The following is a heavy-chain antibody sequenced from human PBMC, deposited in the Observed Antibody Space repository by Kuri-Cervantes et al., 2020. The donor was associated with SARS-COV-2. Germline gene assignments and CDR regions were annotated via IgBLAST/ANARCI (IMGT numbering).Heavy chain of an antibody. CDR3: ARHSPRSSYYYYMDV. V-gene: IGHV4-39*01. J-gene: IGHJ6*03. CDR1: GGSISSSSYY. CDR2: IYYSGST. Sequence: ESLKISCTVSGGSISSSSYYWGWIRQPPGKGLEWIGSIYYSGSTYYNPSLKSRVTISVDTSKNQFSLKLSSVTAADTAVYYCARHSPRSSYYYYMDVWGKGTTVTVSS.